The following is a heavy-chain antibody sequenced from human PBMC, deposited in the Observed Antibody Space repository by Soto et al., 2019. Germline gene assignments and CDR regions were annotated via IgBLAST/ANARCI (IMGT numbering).Heavy chain of an antibody. J-gene: IGHJ3*02. Sequence: GSLRLSCAASGFTFSSYSMNWVRQAPGKGLEWVSYISSSSSTIYYADSVKGRFTISRDNAKNSLYLQMNSLRDEDTAVYYCARVPYCSGGSCDDAFDIWGQGTMVTVSS. CDR3: ARVPYCSGGSCDDAFDI. CDR1: GFTFSSYS. V-gene: IGHV3-48*02. D-gene: IGHD2-15*01. CDR2: ISSSSSTI.